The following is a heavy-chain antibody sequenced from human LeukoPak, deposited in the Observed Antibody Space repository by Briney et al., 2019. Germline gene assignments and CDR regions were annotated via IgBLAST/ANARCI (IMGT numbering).Heavy chain of an antibody. D-gene: IGHD1-26*01. Sequence: GGSLRLSCAASGFTFSSYSMNWVRQAPGKGLEWVSSISSSSSHIYYADSVKGRLTISRDNAKNSLYLQMNSLRAEDTAVYYCARAGYSGSYPVSWFDPWGQGTLVTVSS. J-gene: IGHJ5*02. CDR2: ISSSSSHI. CDR3: ARAGYSGSYPVSWFDP. CDR1: GFTFSSYS. V-gene: IGHV3-21*01.